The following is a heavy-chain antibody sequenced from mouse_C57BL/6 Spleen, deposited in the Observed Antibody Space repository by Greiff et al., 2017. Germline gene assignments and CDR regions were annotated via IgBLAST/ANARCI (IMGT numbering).Heavy chain of an antibody. V-gene: IGHV5-4*01. CDR1: GFTFSSYA. Sequence: EVQVVESGGGLVKPGGSLKLSCAASGFTFSSYAMSWVRQTPEKRLEWVATISDGGSYTYYPDYVKGRFTNSRDNAKNNLYLQMSHLKSEDTAMYYCARPYYSNYGFAYWGQGTLVTVSA. CDR2: ISDGGSYT. D-gene: IGHD2-5*01. CDR3: ARPYYSNYGFAY. J-gene: IGHJ3*01.